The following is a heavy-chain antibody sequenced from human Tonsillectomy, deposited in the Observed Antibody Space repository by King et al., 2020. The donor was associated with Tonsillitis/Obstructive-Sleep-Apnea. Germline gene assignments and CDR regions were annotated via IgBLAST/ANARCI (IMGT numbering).Heavy chain of an antibody. CDR1: GFTFSNYW. V-gene: IGHV3-7*03. Sequence: VQLVESGGGLVQPGGSLRLSCAASGFTFSNYWVYWVRQAPGKGLEWVANIKQDGSEKYYVDSVKGRFTISRDNAKTSLYLQMNSLRAAATAVYDCARDKAGGWYFDLWGRGTLVTVSS. J-gene: IGHJ2*01. CDR2: IKQDGSEK. CDR3: ARDKAGGWYFDL. D-gene: IGHD3-10*01.